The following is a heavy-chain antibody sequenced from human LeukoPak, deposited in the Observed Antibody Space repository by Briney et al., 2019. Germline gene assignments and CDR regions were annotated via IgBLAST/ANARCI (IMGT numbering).Heavy chain of an antibody. CDR3: VRDVWGDRDGFFEY. J-gene: IGHJ4*02. D-gene: IGHD2-21*01. V-gene: IGHV3-74*01. Sequence: PGGSLRLSCAASGFSFSSYWMHWVRQDPGKGLLWVSRINIDGRSASYAPSATGRFTMSRDNAKNTVYLQMNSLRAEDTAVYYCVRDVWGDRDGFFEYWGQGTLVTVSS. CDR1: GFSFSSYW. CDR2: INIDGRSA.